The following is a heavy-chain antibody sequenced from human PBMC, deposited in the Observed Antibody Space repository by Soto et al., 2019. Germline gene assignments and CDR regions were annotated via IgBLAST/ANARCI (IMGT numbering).Heavy chain of an antibody. D-gene: IGHD4-4*01. CDR3: ARELQGLYYFDY. Sequence: SVKVSCKASEYTFTSYTMHWVRQAPGQRLEWMGWINGGNGNTKYSQKFQGRVTITRDTSASTAYMELSSLRSDDTAVYYCARELQGLYYFDYWGQGTLVTVSS. CDR2: INGGNGNT. J-gene: IGHJ4*02. CDR1: EYTFTSYT. V-gene: IGHV1-3*01.